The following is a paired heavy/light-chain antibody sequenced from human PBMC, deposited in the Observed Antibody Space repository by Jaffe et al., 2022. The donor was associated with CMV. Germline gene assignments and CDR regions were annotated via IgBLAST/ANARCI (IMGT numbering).Light chain of an antibody. CDR2: QDN. J-gene: IGLJ2*01. CDR1: NLGNKD. CDR3: QVWDTSAVV. Sequence: YDLTQPPSVPVSPGQTASITCSGENLGNKDVSWYQQKSGQSPVLVIFQDNVRPSGVSERFSGSNSGNTATLTISGTQTMDEADYYCQVWDTSAVVFGGGTKLTVL. V-gene: IGLV3-1*01.
Heavy chain of an antibody. D-gene: IGHD4-17*01. J-gene: IGHJ4*02. CDR1: GLTFSDYY. CDR3: ATDYGASYFFDN. Sequence: QVQLVESGGGLVKPGESLRLSCAASGLTFSDYYMSWIRQAPGKGLEWLSYISGSGSTIYYADSLEGRFTISRDNSNNSLYLHMSSLSVDDTAIYYCATDYGASYFFDNWGQGTLVTVSS. V-gene: IGHV3-11*01. CDR2: ISGSGSTI.